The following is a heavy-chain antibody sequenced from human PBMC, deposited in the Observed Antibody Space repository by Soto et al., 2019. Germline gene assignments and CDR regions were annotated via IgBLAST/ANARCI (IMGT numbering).Heavy chain of an antibody. V-gene: IGHV4-59*01. CDR2: IHYSGTT. J-gene: IGHJ4*02. Sequence: KASETLSLTCTVSGGSMRNYFWTWIRQPPGKGLEWIRYIHYSGTTSFFPSYNPSLRSRVTISEDTSKNQFSLKLLSVTTADTAVYFCAAGEASSRNLAPYYLDFWGQGTLVTVSS. CDR1: GGSMRNYF. CDR3: AAGEASSRNLAPYYLDF. D-gene: IGHD6-13*01.